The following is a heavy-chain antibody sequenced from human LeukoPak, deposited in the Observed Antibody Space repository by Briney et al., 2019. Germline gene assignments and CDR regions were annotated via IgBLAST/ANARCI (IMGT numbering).Heavy chain of an antibody. CDR3: ATSQGHDYYDSSGPTFDY. CDR1: GISFNDYS. Sequence: GTSLRLSCVVSGISFNDYSMNWVRQAPGKGLAWVAVISHDGSNKYYADFVKGRFTVSRDNSENTLYLQMNSLRPEDTAIYYCATSQGHDYYDSSGPTFDYWGQGTLVTVSS. V-gene: IGHV3-30-3*01. J-gene: IGHJ4*02. CDR2: ISHDGSNK. D-gene: IGHD3-22*01.